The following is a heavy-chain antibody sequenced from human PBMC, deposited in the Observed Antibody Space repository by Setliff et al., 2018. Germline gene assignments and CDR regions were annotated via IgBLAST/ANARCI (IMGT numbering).Heavy chain of an antibody. CDR3: ASQRLARYFDN. D-gene: IGHD2-21*01. CDR1: GYSISNGFY. CDR2: LFDGGSA. J-gene: IGHJ4*02. V-gene: IGHV4-38-2*01. Sequence: PSETLSLTCAVSGYSISNGFYWGWIRQSPVKGLEWIGSLFDGGSAYYSPSLKSRVTMSVDTSKGELSLKLTFVTAADTAVYYCASQRLARYFDNWGQGTLVTVS.